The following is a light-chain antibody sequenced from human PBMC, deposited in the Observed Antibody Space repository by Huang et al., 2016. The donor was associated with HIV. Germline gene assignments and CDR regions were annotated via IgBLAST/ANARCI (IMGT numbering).Light chain of an antibody. J-gene: IGKJ4*01. CDR1: QGVRTY. CDR2: GAS. V-gene: IGKV3D-15*01. CDR3: QQYNDWPPLT. Sequence: EIVMTQSPASLSASLGERATLSCRASQGVRTYLAWYQQKFGQAPSLLICGASTRATGTPARFSGSGSGTEFTLTITSLQSADSAVYYCQQYNDWPPLTFGGGTKVEI.